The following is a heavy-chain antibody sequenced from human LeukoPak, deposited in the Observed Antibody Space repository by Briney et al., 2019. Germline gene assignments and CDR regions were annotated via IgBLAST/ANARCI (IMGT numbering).Heavy chain of an antibody. V-gene: IGHV3-66*01. CDR3: ARSTMIVVAGYYYYYGMDV. J-gene: IGHJ6*02. CDR1: GLTVSSNH. Sequence: PGGSLRLSCAASGLTVSSNHMSWVRQAPGKGLEWVSVIYSGGSTYYADTVKGRFTISRDNSKNTLYLQMNSLRAEDTAVYYCARSTMIVVAGYYYYYGMDVWGQGTTVTVSS. D-gene: IGHD3-22*01. CDR2: IYSGGST.